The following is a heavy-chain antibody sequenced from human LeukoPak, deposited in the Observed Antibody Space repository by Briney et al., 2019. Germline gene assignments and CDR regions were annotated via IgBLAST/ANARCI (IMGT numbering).Heavy chain of an antibody. Sequence: GGSLRLSCIASGFTSSSQELTWVRQAPGKGLEWVSTITPGSTYTKYADSVAGRLTISRDDSKNTLYLQMHSLRAEDTAVYYCAKHYVRGLAVANTDYWGQGALVTVSS. J-gene: IGHJ4*02. CDR1: GFTSSSQE. D-gene: IGHD6-19*01. V-gene: IGHV3-23*01. CDR2: ITPGSTYT. CDR3: AKHYVRGLAVANTDY.